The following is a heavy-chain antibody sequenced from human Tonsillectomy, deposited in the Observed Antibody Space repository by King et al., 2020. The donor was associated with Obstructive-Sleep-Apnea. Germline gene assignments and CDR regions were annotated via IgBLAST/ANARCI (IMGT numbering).Heavy chain of an antibody. J-gene: IGHJ4*02. Sequence: VQLVESGGGLVQPGGSLRLSCAASGFTFSNYAMTWVRQAPGKGLEWVSTVSGGGGSTYYADSVKGRFTLSRDNSKNTVYLQMNSLRAEDTALYYCAKMRAVAAIWGQGTLVTVSS. CDR3: AKMRAVAAI. D-gene: IGHD2-21*02. CDR2: VSGGGGST. V-gene: IGHV3-23*04. CDR1: GFTFSNYA.